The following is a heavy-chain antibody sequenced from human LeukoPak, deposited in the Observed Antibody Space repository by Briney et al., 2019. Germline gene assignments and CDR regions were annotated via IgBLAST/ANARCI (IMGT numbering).Heavy chain of an antibody. Sequence: GASVKVSCKASGYTFTSYAMNWVRQAPGQGLEWMGWINTNTGNPTYAQGFTGRFVFSLDTSVSTAYLQISSLKAEDTAVYYCAIDSYDFWSGFRFGYWGQGTLVTVSS. D-gene: IGHD3-3*01. CDR2: INTNTGNP. V-gene: IGHV7-4-1*02. J-gene: IGHJ4*02. CDR3: AIDSYDFWSGFRFGY. CDR1: GYTFTSYA.